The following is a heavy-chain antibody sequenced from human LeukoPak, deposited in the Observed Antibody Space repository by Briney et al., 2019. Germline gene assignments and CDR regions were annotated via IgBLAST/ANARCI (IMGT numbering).Heavy chain of an antibody. V-gene: IGHV4-34*01. D-gene: IGHD3-3*01. J-gene: IGHJ4*02. CDR3: ARTPYDFWSGYFKAHFDY. CDR1: GGFFSGYY. Sequence: SETLSLTCAVYGGFFSGYYWSWIRQPPGKGLECIGEINHSGSTNYNPSLKSRVTISVDTSKNQFSLKLSSVTAADTAVYYCARTPYDFWSGYFKAHFDYWGQGTLVTVSS. CDR2: INHSGST.